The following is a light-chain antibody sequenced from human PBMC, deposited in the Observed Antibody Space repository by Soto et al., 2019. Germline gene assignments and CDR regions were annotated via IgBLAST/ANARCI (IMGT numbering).Light chain of an antibody. V-gene: IGKV3-20*01. J-gene: IGKJ1*01. CDR1: QSVSSAY. Sequence: EIVLTQSPGTVSLSPGERATLSCRASQSVSSAYLAWYQHKPGQPPTLLIYAASSRVTGIPDRFSGSGSGTDFTLTISRLEPEDFAVYYCQQYGSSSTWTFGQGTKVEIK. CDR2: AAS. CDR3: QQYGSSSTWT.